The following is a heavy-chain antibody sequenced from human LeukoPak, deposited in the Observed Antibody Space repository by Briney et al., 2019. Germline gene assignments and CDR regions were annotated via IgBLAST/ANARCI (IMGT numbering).Heavy chain of an antibody. CDR1: GFTFSSYA. V-gene: IGHV3-23*01. CDR3: AKAVGATRGYYYSGMDV. Sequence: GGSLRLSCAASGFTFSSYAMTWVRQAPGKGLGWVSAISGGGGSAYYADSVKGRFTISRDSSMNTLYLQMNSLTAGDTAVYYCAKAVGATRGYYYSGMDVWGQGTTVTVSS. J-gene: IGHJ6*02. CDR2: ISGGGGSA. D-gene: IGHD1-26*01.